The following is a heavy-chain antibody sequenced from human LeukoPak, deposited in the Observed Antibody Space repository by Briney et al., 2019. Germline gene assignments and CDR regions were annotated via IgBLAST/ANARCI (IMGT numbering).Heavy chain of an antibody. J-gene: IGHJ4*02. D-gene: IGHD2-2*01. Sequence: ASVKVSCKASGYTFTGYYMHWVRQAPGQGLEWMGWINPNSGGTNHAQKFQGRVTMTRDTSISTAYMELSRLRSDDTAVYYCARGQSGVPAASFDYWGQGTLVTVSS. V-gene: IGHV1-2*02. CDR3: ARGQSGVPAASFDY. CDR1: GYTFTGYY. CDR2: INPNSGGT.